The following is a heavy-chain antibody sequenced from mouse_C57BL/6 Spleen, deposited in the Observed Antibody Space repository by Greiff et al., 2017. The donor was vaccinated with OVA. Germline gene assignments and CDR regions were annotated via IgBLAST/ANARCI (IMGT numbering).Heavy chain of an antibody. CDR3: AREGNYGSSYGYFDV. D-gene: IGHD1-1*01. CDR2: INPGSGGT. J-gene: IGHJ1*03. V-gene: IGHV1-54*01. CDR1: GYAFTNYL. Sequence: QVQLKESGAELVRPGTSVKVSCKASGYAFTNYLIEWVKQRPGQGLEWIGVINPGSGGTNYNEKFKGKATLTADKSSSTAYMQLSSLTSEDSAVYFCAREGNYGSSYGYFDVWGTGTTVTVSS.